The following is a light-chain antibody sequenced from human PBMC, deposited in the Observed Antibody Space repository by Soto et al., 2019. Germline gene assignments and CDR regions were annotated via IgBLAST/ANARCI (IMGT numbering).Light chain of an antibody. V-gene: IGKV1-39*01. Sequence: DIQMTQSPSSLSASVGDRVTITCRASQSISSYLNWYQQKPGKAPKLLIYAASSLQSGVPSRFSGSGSGTDFTLNISSLQPEDFATYYCQQSYSTTQWTFGQGTKVEIK. CDR3: QQSYSTTQWT. J-gene: IGKJ1*01. CDR2: AAS. CDR1: QSISSY.